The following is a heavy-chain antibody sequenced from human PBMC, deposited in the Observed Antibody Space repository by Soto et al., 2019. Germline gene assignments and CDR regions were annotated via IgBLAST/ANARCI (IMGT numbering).Heavy chain of an antibody. CDR1: GGSFSAYQ. V-gene: IGHV4-34*01. D-gene: IGHD1-1*01. Sequence: SETLSLTCGVYGGSFSAYQWNWIRQSPGQGLEWIGEIHHSGTTKYNPSLESRINLSVDTSKKQFSLKMVSVTAADTAIYYCARGWRFDPWGQGTQVTVSS. J-gene: IGHJ5*02. CDR3: ARGWRFDP. CDR2: IHHSGTT.